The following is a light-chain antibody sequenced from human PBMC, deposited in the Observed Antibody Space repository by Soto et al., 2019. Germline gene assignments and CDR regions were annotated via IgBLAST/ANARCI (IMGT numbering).Light chain of an antibody. V-gene: IGKV1-5*03. CDR3: QQYNTYART. Sequence: DIQMTQSPSTLSASVGDRVTITCRASQSISTWLAWYQQKPRKAPNLLIYKASSLESGVPSRFSGSGSGTEFTLTISSLQPDDFATYYRQQYNTYARTFGQGTKVDIK. J-gene: IGKJ1*01. CDR1: QSISTW. CDR2: KAS.